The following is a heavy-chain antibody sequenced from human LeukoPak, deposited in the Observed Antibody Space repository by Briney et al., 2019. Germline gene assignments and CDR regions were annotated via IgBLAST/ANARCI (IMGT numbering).Heavy chain of an antibody. CDR2: ISYDGSNK. J-gene: IGHJ4*02. Sequence: GGSLRLSCAASGFTFSSYGMHWVRQAPGKGLEWVAVISYDGSNKYYADSVKGRFTISRDNSKNTLYLQMNSLRAEDTAVYYCAKARGGSIVGATRSPNYWGQGTLVTVSS. CDR1: GFTFSSYG. D-gene: IGHD1-26*01. V-gene: IGHV3-30*18. CDR3: AKARGGSIVGATRSPNY.